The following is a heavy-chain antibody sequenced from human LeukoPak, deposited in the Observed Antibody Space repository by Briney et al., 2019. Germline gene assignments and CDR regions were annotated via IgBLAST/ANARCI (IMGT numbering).Heavy chain of an antibody. D-gene: IGHD3-10*01. J-gene: IGHJ4*02. CDR2: INPNSGGT. Sequence: ASVKVSCKASGYTFTSYGISWVRQAPGQGLEWMGWINPNSGGTNYAQKFQGRVTMTRDTSISTAYMELSRLRSDDTAVYYCARGNFYDNKGYSPELRYWGQGTLVTVSS. CDR1: GYTFTSYG. CDR3: ARGNFYDNKGYSPELRY. V-gene: IGHV1-2*02.